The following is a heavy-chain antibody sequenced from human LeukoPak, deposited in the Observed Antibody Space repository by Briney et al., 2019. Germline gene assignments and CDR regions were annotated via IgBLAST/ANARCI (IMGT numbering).Heavy chain of an antibody. D-gene: IGHD3-10*01. J-gene: IGHJ5*02. Sequence: PGGSLRLSCAASGFTFSSYAMSWVRQVPGKGLEWVSAISGSAVTTYYADSVKGRFTISRDNSKNTLYLQMNSLRADDTAVYYCARQVRVGLPITNNWFDPWGQGTLVIVSS. CDR3: ARQVRVGLPITNNWFDP. CDR2: ISGSAVTT. V-gene: IGHV3-23*01. CDR1: GFTFSSYA.